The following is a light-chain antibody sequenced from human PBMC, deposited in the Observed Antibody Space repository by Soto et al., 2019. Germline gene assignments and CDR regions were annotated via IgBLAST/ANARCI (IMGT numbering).Light chain of an antibody. CDR1: SNNVGGYNY. CDR2: DVT. V-gene: IGLV2-11*01. CDR3: CSYEGTYTWI. J-gene: IGLJ2*01. Sequence: QSVLTQPRSVSGSPGQSVTISCTGASNNVGGYNYVSWYQHHPGKVPQLIIYDVTKRPSGVPDRFSGSKSGNTASLTISGLQVEDEADYYCCSYEGTYTWIFGGGTKLTVL.